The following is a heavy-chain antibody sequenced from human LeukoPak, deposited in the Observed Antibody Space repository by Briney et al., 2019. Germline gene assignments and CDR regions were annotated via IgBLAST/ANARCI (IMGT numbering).Heavy chain of an antibody. CDR1: GYSISSGYY. J-gene: IGHJ4*02. CDR3: ARHYFRAAAGTYYFDY. V-gene: IGHV4-38-2*01. CDR2: IYHSGGT. Sequence: KPSETLSLTCAVSGYSISSGYYWGWIRQPPGKGLEWIGSIYHSGGTYYKSSLKSRVTISVDTSKNQFSLKLSSVTAADTAVYYCARHYFRAAAGTYYFDYWGQGTLVTVSS. D-gene: IGHD6-13*01.